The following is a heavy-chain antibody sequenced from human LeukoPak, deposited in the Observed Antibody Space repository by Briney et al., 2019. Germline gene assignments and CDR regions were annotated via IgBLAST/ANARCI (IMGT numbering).Heavy chain of an antibody. CDR2: INHSGST. Sequence: SETLSLTCAVYGGSFSGYYWSWIRQPPGKGLEWIGEINHSGSTNYNPSLKSRVDISVDTSKHQFSRKLSSVTAADTAVYYCARESRREPIDYWGQGTLVTVSS. CDR1: GGSFSGYY. CDR3: ARESRREPIDY. D-gene: IGHD1-26*01. V-gene: IGHV4-34*01. J-gene: IGHJ4*02.